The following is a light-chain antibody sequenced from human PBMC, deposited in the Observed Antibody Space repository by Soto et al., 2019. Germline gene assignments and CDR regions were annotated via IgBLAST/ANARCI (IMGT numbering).Light chain of an antibody. J-gene: IGLJ2*01. Sequence: QSALTQPASVSGSPGQSITISCTGTSSDVGGYNYVSWYQQHPGKAPKLMIYDVSNRPSGVSNRFSGSKSGNTASLTISGLQAEDEADYYCSSYTSSRDVVFGGGTKLT. V-gene: IGLV2-14*01. CDR2: DVS. CDR3: SSYTSSRDVV. CDR1: SSDVGGYNY.